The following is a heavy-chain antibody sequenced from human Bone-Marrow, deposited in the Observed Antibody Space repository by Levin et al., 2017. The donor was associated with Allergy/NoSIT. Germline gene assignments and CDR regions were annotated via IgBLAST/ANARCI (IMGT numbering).Heavy chain of an antibody. CDR1: GGSFSGYY. V-gene: IGHV4-34*01. J-gene: IGHJ6*03. CDR3: ASLWGNVDSATGLFRRKNYYVDV. D-gene: IGHD3-16*01. Sequence: SETLSLTCAVYGGSFSGYYWSWIRQSPGKGLEWIGEINHSADSNYNPSLKSRVSISVDTSKNQFSLKLTSVTAADTAMYYCASLWGNVDSATGLFRRKNYYVDVWGKGTTVTVSS. CDR2: INHSADS.